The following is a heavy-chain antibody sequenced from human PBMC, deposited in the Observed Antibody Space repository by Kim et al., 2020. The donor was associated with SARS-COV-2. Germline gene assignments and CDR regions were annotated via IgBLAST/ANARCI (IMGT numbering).Heavy chain of an antibody. V-gene: IGHV4-4*02. CDR1: GVSISGSNW. CDR2: IYQEGSA. J-gene: IGHJ4*02. D-gene: IGHD6-19*01. CDR3: ARVWDITVAGPGAFDY. Sequence: SETLSLTCTVSGVSISGSNWWSRVRQHPGKQVLWLGEIYQEGSATYNPSLKSRVPISIYKSNNQFSLKVNVVTAADTAVYYCARVWDITVAGPGAFDYWGQGPLVTVSS.